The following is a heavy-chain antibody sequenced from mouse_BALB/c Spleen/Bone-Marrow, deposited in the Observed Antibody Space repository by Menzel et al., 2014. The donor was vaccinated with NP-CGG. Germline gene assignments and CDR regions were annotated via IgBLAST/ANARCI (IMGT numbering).Heavy chain of an antibody. Sequence: DVQLQESGAELVKPGASVKLSCTASGFNIKDTYMHWVKQRPEQGLEWIGRIDPANGNTKYDPKFQGKATITADTSSNTAYLQLSSLTSEDTAVYYCASYYYGSSSFAYWGHGTLVTVSA. V-gene: IGHV14-3*02. J-gene: IGHJ3*01. CDR3: ASYYYGSSSFAY. D-gene: IGHD1-1*01. CDR2: IDPANGNT. CDR1: GFNIKDTY.